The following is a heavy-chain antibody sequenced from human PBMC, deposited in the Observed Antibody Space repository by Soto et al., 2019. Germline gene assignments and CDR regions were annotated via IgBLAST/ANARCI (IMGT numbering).Heavy chain of an antibody. CDR2: MNPNSGGT. CDR3: ARGPTRITDY. V-gene: IGHV1-8*01. Sequence: QVQLVQSGAEVKSPGASVKVSCKASGYTFTSYDINWVRQATGQGFEWMGWMNPNSGGTRYVQKFQGRVTMTSDTSISTAYMELSRPTSDDTAVYYCARGPTRITDYWGQGTLVTVSS. CDR1: GYTFTSYD. D-gene: IGHD3-10*01. J-gene: IGHJ4*02.